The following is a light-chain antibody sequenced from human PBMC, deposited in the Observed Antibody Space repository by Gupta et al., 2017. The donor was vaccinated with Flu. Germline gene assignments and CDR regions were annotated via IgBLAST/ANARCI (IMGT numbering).Light chain of an antibody. Sequence: QSALTQPASVSGSPGQSITISCIGTSSDVGGYNYVSWYQQHPGKAPKLMIYEVSNRPSGVSIRVSGSKYDNTASLTISGLQAEDEADYYCSSYTGSNTHVFGTGTKVTVL. CDR2: EVS. J-gene: IGLJ1*01. CDR3: SSYTGSNTHV. CDR1: SSDVGGYNY. V-gene: IGLV2-14*01.